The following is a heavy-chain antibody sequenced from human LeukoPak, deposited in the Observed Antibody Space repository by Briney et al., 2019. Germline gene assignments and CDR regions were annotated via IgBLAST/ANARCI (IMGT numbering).Heavy chain of an antibody. Sequence: SETLSLTCTVSGGSISSYYWGWIRQPPGKGLEWIGSIYYSGSTYYNPSHKSRVTISVDTSKKQFSLKLSSVTAADTAVYYCARHDYGGVNWFDPWGQGTLVTVSS. V-gene: IGHV4-39*01. CDR3: ARHDYGGVNWFDP. CDR2: IYYSGST. J-gene: IGHJ5*02. CDR1: GGSISSYY. D-gene: IGHD4-23*01.